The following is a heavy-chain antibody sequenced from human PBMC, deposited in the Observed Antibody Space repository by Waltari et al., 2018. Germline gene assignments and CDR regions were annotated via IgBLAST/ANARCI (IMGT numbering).Heavy chain of an antibody. J-gene: IGHJ6*02. V-gene: IGHV1-69*04. CDR3: ASKVATSNGMDV. CDR1: GGTFSSYA. D-gene: IGHD5-12*01. CDR2: IIPILGIA. Sequence: QVQLVQSGAEVKKPGSSVKVSCKASGGTFSSYAPSWVRQAPGQGLEWMGRIIPILGIANYAQKFQGRVTITADKSTSTAYMELSSLRSEDTAVYYCASKVATSNGMDVWGQGTTVTVSS.